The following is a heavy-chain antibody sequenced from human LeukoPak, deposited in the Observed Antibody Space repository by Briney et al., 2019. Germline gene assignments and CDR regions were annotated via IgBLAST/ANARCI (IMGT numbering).Heavy chain of an antibody. CDR2: IGGSGDKT. J-gene: IGHJ4*02. Sequence: GGSLRLSCAASGFTFNRNAISWVRQAPGKGLEWVSTIGGSGDKTFYADSVKGRFTISRDNSKNMVHLQMNSLTGEDTALYYCVRRGDASSGWGDHDFWGQGALDTVSS. CDR1: GFTFNRNA. V-gene: IGHV3-23*01. CDR3: VRRGDASSGWGDHDF. D-gene: IGHD6-19*01.